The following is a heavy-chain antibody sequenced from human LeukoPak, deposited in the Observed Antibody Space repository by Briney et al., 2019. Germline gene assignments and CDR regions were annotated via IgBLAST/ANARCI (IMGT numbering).Heavy chain of an antibody. CDR1: GFTFSSYW. CDR2: IKQDGSEK. J-gene: IGHJ4*02. Sequence: GGSLRLSCAASGFTFSSYWMSWVRHAPGKGLEWVANIKQDGSEKYYVDSVKGRFTISRDNAKNSLYLQMNSLRAEDTAVYYCARDKSYGFADYWGQGTLVTVSS. V-gene: IGHV3-7*03. CDR3: ARDKSYGFADY. D-gene: IGHD5-18*01.